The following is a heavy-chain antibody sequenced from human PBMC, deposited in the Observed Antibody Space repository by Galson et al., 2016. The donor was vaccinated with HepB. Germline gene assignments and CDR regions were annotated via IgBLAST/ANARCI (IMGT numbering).Heavy chain of an antibody. Sequence: SLRLSCAASGFIFINYDMTWVRQSPGKGLECVSAIGAGGDTYYADSVKGRFTISKDNSKTTLYLQMDNLRAEDTAIYYGTKEIEMGHSSMFESWGQGTLVTVSS. CDR3: TKEIEMGHSSMFES. CDR1: GFIFINYD. D-gene: IGHD1-26*01. V-gene: IGHV3-23*01. J-gene: IGHJ4*02. CDR2: IGAGGDT.